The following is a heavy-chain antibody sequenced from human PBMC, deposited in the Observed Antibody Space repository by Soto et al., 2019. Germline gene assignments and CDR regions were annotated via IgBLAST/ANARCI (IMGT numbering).Heavy chain of an antibody. CDR1: GGTFSSYA. D-gene: IGHD1-1*01. CDR2: IIPIFGTA. J-gene: IGHJ5*02. Sequence: QVQLVQSGAEVKKPGSSVKVSCKASGGTFSSYAISWVRQAPGQGLAWMGGIIPIFGTANYVQKFQGRVTITADESTSTAYMELSSLSSEDTAVYYCAREVETTGWFDPWGQGTLVTVSS. V-gene: IGHV1-69*01. CDR3: AREVETTGWFDP.